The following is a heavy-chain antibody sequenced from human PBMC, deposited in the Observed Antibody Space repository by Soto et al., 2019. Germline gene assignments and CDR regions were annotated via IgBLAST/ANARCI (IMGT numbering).Heavy chain of an antibody. CDR2: IYYSGST. D-gene: IGHD3-3*01. J-gene: IGHJ5*02. CDR3: ARSGDSITIFGVVTKKYWFDP. V-gene: IGHV4-59*01. Sequence: SETLSLTCTVSGGSISSYYWSWIRQPPGKGLEWIGYIYYSGSTNYNPSLKSRVTISVDTSKNQFSLKLSSVTAADTAVYYCARSGDSITIFGVVTKKYWFDPWGQGTLVTVSS. CDR1: GGSISSYY.